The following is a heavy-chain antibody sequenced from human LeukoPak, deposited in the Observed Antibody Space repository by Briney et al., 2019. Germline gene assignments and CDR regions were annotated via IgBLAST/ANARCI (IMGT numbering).Heavy chain of an antibody. CDR1: GYTFTSYG. V-gene: IGHV1-18*01. J-gene: IGHJ4*02. Sequence: ASVKVSCKASGYTFTSYGVSWVRQAPGQGLEWMGWISPYNGNTNYAQKLQGRVTMTADTSTSTAYMDLRSLSSDDTAVHYCARDGSSSWYAYWGQGTLVTVSS. CDR3: ARDGSSSWYAY. D-gene: IGHD6-13*01. CDR2: ISPYNGNT.